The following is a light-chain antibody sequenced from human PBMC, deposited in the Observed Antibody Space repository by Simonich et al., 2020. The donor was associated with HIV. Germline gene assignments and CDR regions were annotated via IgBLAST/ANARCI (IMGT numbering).Light chain of an antibody. CDR3: QQSFSTPYT. V-gene: IGKV1-39*01. CDR1: QIISSY. Sequence: DIQMTQSPSSLSASVGDRVTITCRASQIISSYLNWYQQKPGKAPKLLIYAASTLQSGVPSRFSGSGSGTDCTLTISSLQPEDFATYYCQQSFSTPYTFGQGTKLEIK. J-gene: IGKJ2*01. CDR2: AAS.